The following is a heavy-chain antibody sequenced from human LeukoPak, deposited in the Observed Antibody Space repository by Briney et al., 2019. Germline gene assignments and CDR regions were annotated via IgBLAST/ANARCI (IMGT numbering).Heavy chain of an antibody. CDR3: ARESNVFDGMDV. J-gene: IGHJ6*02. CDR2: INSDGSST. D-gene: IGHD3-10*01. V-gene: IGHV3-74*01. Sequence: GGSLRLSCAASGFTFSSYWMHWVRQAPGKGLVWVSRINSDGSSTSYADSVKGRFTISRDNAKNTLYLQMNSLRAEDTAVYYCARESNVFDGMDVWGQGTTVTVSS. CDR1: GFTFSSYW.